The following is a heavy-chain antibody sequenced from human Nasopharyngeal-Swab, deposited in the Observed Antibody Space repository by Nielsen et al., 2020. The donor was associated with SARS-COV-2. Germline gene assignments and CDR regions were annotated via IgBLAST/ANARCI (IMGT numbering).Heavy chain of an antibody. Sequence: GGSLRLSCAASGFTFSSYAMSWVRQAPGKGLEWVSVIYSGGSSTYYADSVKGRFTISRDNAKNSLYLQMNSLRAEDTAVYYCARGDRSGSYYPDYWGQGTLVTVSS. V-gene: IGHV3-23*03. CDR1: GFTFSSYA. D-gene: IGHD3-10*01. CDR2: IYSGGSST. J-gene: IGHJ4*02. CDR3: ARGDRSGSYYPDY.